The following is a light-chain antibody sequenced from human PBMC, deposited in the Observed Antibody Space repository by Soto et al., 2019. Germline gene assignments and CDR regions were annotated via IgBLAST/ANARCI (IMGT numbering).Light chain of an antibody. V-gene: IGKV3-11*01. CDR1: QSVSSY. J-gene: IGKJ1*01. CDR2: DAS. Sequence: EIVLTQSPATLSLSPGERATLSSGASQSVSSYLAWYQQKPGQAPRLLIYDASNRATGIPARFSGSGSGTDFTLTISSLEPEDFAVYYCQQRSNWPPVTFGQGTKVEIK. CDR3: QQRSNWPPVT.